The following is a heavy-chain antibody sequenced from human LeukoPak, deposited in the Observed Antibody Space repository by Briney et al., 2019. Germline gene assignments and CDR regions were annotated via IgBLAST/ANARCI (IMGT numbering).Heavy chain of an antibody. CDR3: ARQWWSSGSIYFDY. D-gene: IGHD6-19*01. CDR1: GYSFTSYW. CDR2: IYPGDSDT. V-gene: IGHV5-51*01. Sequence: GESLKISCKGSGYSFTSYWIGWVRQMPRKGLEWMGIIYPGDSDTRYSPSFQGQVTISADKSISTAYLQWSSLKASYTAMYYCARQWWSSGSIYFDYWGQGTLVTVSS. J-gene: IGHJ4*02.